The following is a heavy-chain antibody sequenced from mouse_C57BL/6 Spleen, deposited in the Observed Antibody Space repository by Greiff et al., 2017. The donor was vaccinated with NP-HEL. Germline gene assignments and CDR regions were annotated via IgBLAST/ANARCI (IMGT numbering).Heavy chain of an antibody. CDR2: IDPANGNT. D-gene: IGHD1-1*01. CDR1: GFNIKNTY. J-gene: IGHJ3*01. V-gene: IGHV14-3*01. CDR3: APLLLRQGEGFAY. Sequence: EVQLQQSVAELVRPGASVKLSCTASGFNIKNTYMHWVKQRPEQGLEWIGRIDPANGNTKYAPKFQGKATITADTSSNTAYLQLSSLTSEDTAIYYCAPLLLRQGEGFAYWGQGTLVTVSA.